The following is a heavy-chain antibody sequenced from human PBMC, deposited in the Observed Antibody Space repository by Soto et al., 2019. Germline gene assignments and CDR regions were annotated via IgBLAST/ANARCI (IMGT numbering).Heavy chain of an antibody. Sequence: GWSLRLACASSVFTFIAYAFHWVRQAPGKGLEWLSVISYDGRETHYADSVEGRFIISRDSSKKTAYLQMNSLRGDDTTVYFCATDPVAVTGSFIDSWGQGTLVTVSS. CDR2: ISYDGRET. D-gene: IGHD2-21*02. J-gene: IGHJ4*02. V-gene: IGHV3-30-3*01. CDR3: ATDPVAVTGSFIDS. CDR1: VFTFIAYA.